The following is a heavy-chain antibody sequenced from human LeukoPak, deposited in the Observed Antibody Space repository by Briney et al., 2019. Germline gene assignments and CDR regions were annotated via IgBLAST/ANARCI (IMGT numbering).Heavy chain of an antibody. Sequence: GESLKISCKGSGYNFTSYWIRWVRQMPGQGLGWMGIIYPGGSDTRYRPSFQGQVTISADKSISTAYLQWSSLKASDTAMYYCATTAGSGSRVDYWGQGTLVTVSS. CDR3: ATTAGSGSRVDY. J-gene: IGHJ4*02. CDR2: IYPGGSDT. V-gene: IGHV5-51*01. D-gene: IGHD3-3*01. CDR1: GYNFTSYW.